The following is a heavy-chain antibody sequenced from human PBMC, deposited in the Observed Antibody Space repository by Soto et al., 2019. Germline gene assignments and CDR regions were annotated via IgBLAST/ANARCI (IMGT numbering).Heavy chain of an antibody. CDR3: ATTPGVLPSTP. Sequence: GGSLRLSCAASGFTFSSYSMNWVRQAPGKGLEWVSSISSSSSYIYYADSVKGRFTISRDNAKNSLYLQMNSPRAEDTAVYYCATTPGVLPSTPWGQGTLVTVSS. D-gene: IGHD2-15*01. J-gene: IGHJ5*02. V-gene: IGHV3-21*01. CDR1: GFTFSSYS. CDR2: ISSSSSYI.